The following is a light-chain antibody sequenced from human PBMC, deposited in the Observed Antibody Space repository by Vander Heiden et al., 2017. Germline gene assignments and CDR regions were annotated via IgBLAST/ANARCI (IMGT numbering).Light chain of an antibody. CDR2: AAS. Sequence: DIQMTQSPSSLSASVGDRVTITCRASQSISSYLNWYQQKPGKAPNLLIYAASSLQSGVPSRFSGSGSGTDFTLTISSLQPEDFATYYCHQSHSTPWTFGQGTKVEYK. J-gene: IGKJ1*01. CDR3: HQSHSTPWT. CDR1: QSISSY. V-gene: IGKV1-39*01.